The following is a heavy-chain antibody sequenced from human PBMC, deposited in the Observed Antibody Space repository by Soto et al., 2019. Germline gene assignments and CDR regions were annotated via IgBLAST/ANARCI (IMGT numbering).Heavy chain of an antibody. J-gene: IGHJ4*02. D-gene: IGHD2-15*01. Sequence: GGSLRLSCAASGFTFSSYAMSWVRQAPGKGLEWVSAISGSGGSTYYADSVKGRFTISRDNSKNTLYLQMNSLKAEDTGVYYCAKEGLGYCSGGSCYSDYWGQGTLVTVSS. CDR2: ISGSGGST. CDR3: AKEGLGYCSGGSCYSDY. CDR1: GFTFSSYA. V-gene: IGHV3-23*01.